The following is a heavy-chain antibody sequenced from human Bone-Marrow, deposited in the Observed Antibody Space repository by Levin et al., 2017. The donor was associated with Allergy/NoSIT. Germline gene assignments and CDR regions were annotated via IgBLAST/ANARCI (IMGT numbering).Heavy chain of an antibody. CDR2: TNENSGYK. V-gene: IGHV3-21*06. CDR3: ARMASGGGYYYYMAV. J-gene: IGHJ6*03. D-gene: IGHD3-16*01. Sequence: GESLKISCAASGFSFSRYTMNWVRRAPGKGLEWLSSTNENSGYKFYANSVKGRFTISRDNAKNSLYLQMNSLRAEDTAVYFCARMASGGGYYYYMAVWGKGTTVTVSS. CDR1: GFSFSRYT.